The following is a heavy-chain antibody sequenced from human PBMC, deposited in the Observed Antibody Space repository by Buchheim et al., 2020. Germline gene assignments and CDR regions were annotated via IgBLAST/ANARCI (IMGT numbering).Heavy chain of an antibody. CDR3: ARARWGGTGPDY. J-gene: IGHJ4*02. CDR1: GFTFNTYW. V-gene: IGHV3-7*01. CDR2: LKSDGSEK. Sequence: EVQLVESGGDLVQPGRSLRLSCAASGFTFNTYWMSWVRQAPGKGLEWVATLKSDGSEKYYVDSVKGRFTVSRDNAENSLFLQMDSLRVEDTAVYYCARARWGGTGPDYWGQGTL. D-gene: IGHD1-1*01.